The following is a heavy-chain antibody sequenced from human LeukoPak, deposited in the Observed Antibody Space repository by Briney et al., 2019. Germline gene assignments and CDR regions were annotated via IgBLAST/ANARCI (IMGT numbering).Heavy chain of an antibody. CDR1: GGSITDYY. J-gene: IGHJ4*02. CDR2: INHTGST. D-gene: IGHD6-13*01. CDR3: ARGIAAAGQFDY. V-gene: IGHV4-34*01. Sequence: PSETLSLTCALSGGSITDYYYNWVRQPPGKGLEWIGEINHTGSTTYNPSLKSRVIIAVDTSKNQFSLKLSSVTAADTAVYYCARGIAAAGQFDYWGQGTLVTVSS.